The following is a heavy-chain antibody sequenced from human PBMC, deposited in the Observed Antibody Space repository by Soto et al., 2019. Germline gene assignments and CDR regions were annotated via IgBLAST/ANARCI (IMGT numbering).Heavy chain of an antibody. CDR3: ARDRLRYNGNYFPYYSYRMDV. CDR2: ISYDGSNK. V-gene: IGHV3-30-3*01. Sequence: QVQLVESGGGVVQPGRSLRLSCAASGFTFSSYAMHWVRQAPGKGLEWVAVISYDGSNKYYADSVKGRFTISRDNSKNTLYLQMNSLRTEDTDVYYCARDRLRYNGNYFPYYSYRMDVWGQGTTVTVSS. J-gene: IGHJ6*02. CDR1: GFTFSSYA. D-gene: IGHD1-7*01.